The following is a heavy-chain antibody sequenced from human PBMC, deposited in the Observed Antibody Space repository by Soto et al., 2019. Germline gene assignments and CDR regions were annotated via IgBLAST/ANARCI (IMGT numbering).Heavy chain of an antibody. V-gene: IGHV1-18*01. CDR3: ARDDYYYDCSGHVYYYGLDV. D-gene: IGHD3-22*01. J-gene: IGHJ6*02. CDR2: ISAYSGNA. CDR1: GYTFTNYG. Sequence: QVHLVQSGAEVKKPGASVKVSCTASGYTFTNYGFSWVRQAPGQGLEWMGWISAYSGNANYAQKFQGRVTMTTDTSTSTAYMELRSLRSDDTAVYYCARDDYYYDCSGHVYYYGLDVWGQGTTVTVSS.